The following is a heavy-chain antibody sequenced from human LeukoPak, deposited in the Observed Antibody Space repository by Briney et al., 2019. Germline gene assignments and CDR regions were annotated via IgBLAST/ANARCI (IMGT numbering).Heavy chain of an antibody. CDR2: IYYSGST. D-gene: IGHD3-10*01. J-gene: IGHJ5*02. V-gene: IGHV4-30-4*01. CDR3: ARSTLWFGELPYNWFDP. Sequence: SQTLSLTCTVSGGSISSGDYYWSWIRQPPGKGLEWIVYIYYSGSTYYNPSLKSRVTISVDTSKNQFSLKLSSVTAADTAVYYCARSTLWFGELPYNWFDPWGQGTLVTVSS. CDR1: GGSISSGDYY.